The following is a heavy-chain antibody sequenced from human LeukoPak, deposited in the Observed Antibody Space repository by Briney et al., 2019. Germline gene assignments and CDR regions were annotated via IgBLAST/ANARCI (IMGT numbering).Heavy chain of an antibody. CDR2: INHSGST. V-gene: IGHV4-34*01. D-gene: IGHD2-2*02. CDR3: ARGQVAAIHNWFDP. J-gene: IGHJ5*02. CDR1: GGSFSGYY. Sequence: SETLSLTCAVHGGSFSGYYWSWIRQPPGKGLEWIGEINHSGSTNYNPSLKSRVTISVDTSKNQFSLKLSSVTAADTAVYYCARGQVAAIHNWFDPWGQGTLVTVSS.